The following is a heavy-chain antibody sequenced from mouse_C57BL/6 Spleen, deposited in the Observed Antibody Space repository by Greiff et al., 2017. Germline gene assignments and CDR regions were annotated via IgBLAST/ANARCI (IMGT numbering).Heavy chain of an antibody. CDR3: ARDLFDYGSRDYAMDY. D-gene: IGHD1-1*01. CDR1: GYSITSGYY. V-gene: IGHV3-6*01. CDR2: ISYDGSN. J-gene: IGHJ4*01. Sequence: EVQLQQSGPGLVKPSQSLSLTCSVTGYSITSGYYWNWIRQFPGNKLEWMGYISYDGSNNYNPSLKNRISITRDTSKNQFFLKLNSVTTEDTATYYCARDLFDYGSRDYAMDYWGQGTSVTVSS.